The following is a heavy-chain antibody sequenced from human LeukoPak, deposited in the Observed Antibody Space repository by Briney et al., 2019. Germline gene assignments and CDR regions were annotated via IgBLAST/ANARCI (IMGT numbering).Heavy chain of an antibody. CDR2: IYSGGTT. CDR3: AKDNGSPSLVVVLVATAPDY. CDR1: GFTVSSDY. J-gene: IGHJ4*02. Sequence: GGSLRLSCAASGFTVSSDYMSWVRQAPGKGLEWVSVIYSGGTTHYADSVKGRFTISRDNSKNTLYLQMNSLRAEDTAVYYCAKDNGSPSLVVVLVATAPDYWGQGTLVTVSS. V-gene: IGHV3-66*02. D-gene: IGHD2-15*01.